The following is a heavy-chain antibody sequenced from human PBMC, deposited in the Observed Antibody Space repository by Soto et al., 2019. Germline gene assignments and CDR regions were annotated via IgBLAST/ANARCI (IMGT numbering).Heavy chain of an antibody. CDR2: IYYSGSA. CDR3: ARGRSVRGVPLFDS. J-gene: IGHJ4*02. Sequence: ETLSLTCTVSGGSICSSSYYWGWIRQPPGKGLEWIGSIYYSGSAKYYADSVRGRSTISRDNAKKSVYLQLNNLREEDTARYYCARGRSVRGVPLFDSWGQAIVVTVSS. V-gene: IGHV4-39*02. D-gene: IGHD3-10*01. CDR1: GGSICSSSYY.